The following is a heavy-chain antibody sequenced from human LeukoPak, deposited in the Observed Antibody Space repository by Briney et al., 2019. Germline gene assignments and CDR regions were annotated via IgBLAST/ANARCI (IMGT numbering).Heavy chain of an antibody. CDR2: IKQDGSEK. D-gene: IGHD6-13*01. V-gene: IGHV3-7*03. Sequence: PGGSLRLSCAASGFTFSSYWMSWVRQAPGKGLEWVANIKQDGSEKYYVDSVKGRFTISRDNAKNSLYLQMNSLRAEDTALYYCAKGSSSWYGSFDYWGQGTLVTVSS. J-gene: IGHJ4*02. CDR3: AKGSSSWYGSFDY. CDR1: GFTFSSYW.